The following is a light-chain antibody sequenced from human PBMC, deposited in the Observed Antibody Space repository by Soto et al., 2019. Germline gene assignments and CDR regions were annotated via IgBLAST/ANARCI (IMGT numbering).Light chain of an antibody. V-gene: IGKV1-33*01. CDR2: DAS. J-gene: IGKJ4*01. Sequence: DLQMTQSPSSLSASVGDRVTITCQASQDISNYFNWYQQKPGKAPKLLIYDASNLETGVPSRFSGSGSGTDFTCTISSLQPEDIATYYCQQYDNLPLTFGGGTKVEIK. CDR1: QDISNY. CDR3: QQYDNLPLT.